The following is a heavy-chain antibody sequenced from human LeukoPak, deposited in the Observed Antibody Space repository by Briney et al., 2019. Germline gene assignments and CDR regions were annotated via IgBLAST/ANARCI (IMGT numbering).Heavy chain of an antibody. CDR2: IYSDRST. V-gene: IGHV3-53*04. J-gene: IGHJ4*02. CDR1: GYPISNNY. Sequence: PGGCLRLACAAPGYPISNNYISWVRRAPGKWLVQGLVIYSDRSTYCADAEKGQFTICRHNSKNTLYRQMNSLRAKDTAVYYCASRAAAGTAGLGLYFDYWGQGTLVTVSS. D-gene: IGHD6-13*01. CDR3: ASRAAAGTAGLGLYFDY.